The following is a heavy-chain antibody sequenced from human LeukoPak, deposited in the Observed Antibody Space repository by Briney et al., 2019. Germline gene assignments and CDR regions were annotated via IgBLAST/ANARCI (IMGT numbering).Heavy chain of an antibody. V-gene: IGHV3-23*01. CDR2: IGVSADST. J-gene: IGHJ4*02. CDR1: GFTFSNYA. Sequence: GGSLRLSCAASGFTFSNYAMTWVRQAPGKGLERVSGIGVSADSTYYADSVKGRFTISRDNSRSTLFLQMNFLKAEDTAVYYCAKDHDYSDMSGYQTIFDFWGQGTLVTVSS. D-gene: IGHD3-22*01. CDR3: AKDHDYSDMSGYQTIFDF.